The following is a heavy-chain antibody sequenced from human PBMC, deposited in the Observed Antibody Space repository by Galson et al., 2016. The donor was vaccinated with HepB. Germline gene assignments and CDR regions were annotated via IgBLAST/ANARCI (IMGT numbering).Heavy chain of an antibody. CDR3: AMDFDDYAL. D-gene: IGHD4-17*01. CDR1: GGSFINSGYS. CDR2: ISYNGRT. V-gene: IGHV4-31*03. Sequence: TLSLTCTMSGGSFINSGYSWSWIRQHPGKGLEWMGYISYNGRTDYNPSLKTRVSMSVDTSKIHFSLNLRSVTAADTAVYYCAMDFDDYALWGQGILVTVSS. J-gene: IGHJ4*02.